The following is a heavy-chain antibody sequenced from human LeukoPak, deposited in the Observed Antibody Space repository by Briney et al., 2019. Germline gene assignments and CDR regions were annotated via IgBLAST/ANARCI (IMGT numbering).Heavy chain of an antibody. Sequence: SETLSLTCTVSGGSISSVIYYWSWIRQHQGKGLEWIGNIYNSGSTYYNPSLTSRVTISVDTSKNQFSLKLSSVTAADTAVYYCARELRFLHGMDVWGQGTTVTVSS. CDR2: IYNSGST. J-gene: IGHJ6*02. V-gene: IGHV4-31*03. CDR3: ARELRFLHGMDV. D-gene: IGHD3-3*01. CDR1: GGSISSVIYY.